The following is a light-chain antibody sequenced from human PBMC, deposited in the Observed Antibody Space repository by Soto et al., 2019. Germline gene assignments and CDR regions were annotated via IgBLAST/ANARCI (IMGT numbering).Light chain of an antibody. CDR3: SSYAGSNNLVV. CDR2: EVS. J-gene: IGLJ2*01. Sequence: QSVLTQPPSASESPGQSVTISCTGTSSDVGGYNYVSWYQQHPGKAPKLMIYEVSKRPSGVPDRFSGSKSGNTASLTVSGLQAEDEADYYCSSYAGSNNLVVFGGGTQLTVL. CDR1: SSDVGGYNY. V-gene: IGLV2-8*01.